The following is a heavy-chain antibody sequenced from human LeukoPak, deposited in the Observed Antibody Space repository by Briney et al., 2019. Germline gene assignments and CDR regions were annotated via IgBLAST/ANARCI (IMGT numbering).Heavy chain of an antibody. J-gene: IGHJ5*02. V-gene: IGHV4-34*01. CDR3: ARDYRLGFDP. Sequence: SETLSLTCPVYGGSFSGYYWSWIRQPPGRGLEWIGEINHSGSTNYNPSLKSRVTISVDTSKNQFSLKLSSVTAADTAVYYCARDYRLGFDPWGQGTLVTVSS. CDR2: INHSGST. D-gene: IGHD2-21*01. CDR1: GGSFSGYY.